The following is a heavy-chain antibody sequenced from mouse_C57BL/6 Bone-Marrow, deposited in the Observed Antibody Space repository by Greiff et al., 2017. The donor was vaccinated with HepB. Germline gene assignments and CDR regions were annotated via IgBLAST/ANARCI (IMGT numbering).Heavy chain of an antibody. CDR2: IYPGGGYT. CDR3: ARYGYYGYWYFDV. CDR1: GYTFTNYW. J-gene: IGHJ1*03. Sequence: QVQLQQSGAELVRPGTSVKMSCKASGYTFTNYWIGWAKQRPGHGLEWIGDIYPGGGYTNYNEKFKGKATLTADKSSSTAYMQFSSLTSEDSAIYYCARYGYYGYWYFDVWGTGTTVTVSS. V-gene: IGHV1-63*01. D-gene: IGHD2-3*01.